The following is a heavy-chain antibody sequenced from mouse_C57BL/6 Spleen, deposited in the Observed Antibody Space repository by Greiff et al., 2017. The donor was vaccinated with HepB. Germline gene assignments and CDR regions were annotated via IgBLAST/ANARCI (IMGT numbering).Heavy chain of an antibody. V-gene: IGHV1-82*01. J-gene: IGHJ1*03. CDR2: IYPGDGDT. D-gene: IGHD3-1*01. CDR3: ARSGGLSYWYFDV. CDR1: GYAFSSSW. Sequence: VQLKQSGPELVKPGASVKISCKASGYAFSSSWMNWVKQRPGKGLEWIGRIYPGDGDTNYNGKFKGKATLTADKSSSTAYMQLSSLTSEDSAVYFCARSGGLSYWYFDVWGTGTTVTVSS.